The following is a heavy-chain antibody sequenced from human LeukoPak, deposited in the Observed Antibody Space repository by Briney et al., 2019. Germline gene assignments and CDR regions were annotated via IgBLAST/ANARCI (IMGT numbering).Heavy chain of an antibody. CDR2: INPDDKSA. CDR1: GFTFSKYW. D-gene: IGHD2-2*03. Sequence: GGSLRLSCEASGFTFSKYWLHWPRQAPGKGVVWVSRINPDDKSASYADSVKGRFTIHREDARKTLYLQMHSLRSEDTAVKYYAVLGYCTSASCYEGDYLGQGTLVTVSS. CDR3: AVLGYCTSASCYEGDY. V-gene: IGHV3-74*01. J-gene: IGHJ4*02.